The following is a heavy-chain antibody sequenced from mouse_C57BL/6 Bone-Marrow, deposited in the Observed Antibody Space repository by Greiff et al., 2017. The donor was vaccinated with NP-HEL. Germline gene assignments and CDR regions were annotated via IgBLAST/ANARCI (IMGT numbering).Heavy chain of an antibody. D-gene: IGHD2-3*01. J-gene: IGHJ2*01. CDR2: ISSGSSTI. CDR1: GFTFSDYG. CDR3: ARTDGYYLDY. Sequence: EVKLMESGGGLVKPGGSLKLSCAASGFTFSDYGMHWVRQAPEKGLEWVAYISSGSSTIYYADTVKGRFTISGDNAKNTLFLQMTSLRSEDTAMYYCARTDGYYLDYWGQGTTLTVSS. V-gene: IGHV5-17*01.